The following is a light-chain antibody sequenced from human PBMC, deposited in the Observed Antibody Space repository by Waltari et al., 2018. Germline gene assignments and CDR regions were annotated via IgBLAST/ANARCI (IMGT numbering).Light chain of an antibody. Sequence: DIQMTQSPSFLSASVGDRVIITCRASQNIANYLNWYHQKPGTAHKILIFAASKLQTGVPSRFSGSGSGRDFTLTISGLQVEDFAIFYCQQSSASPYTFGQGTKIEMK. CDR1: QNIANY. V-gene: IGKV1-39*01. CDR3: QQSSASPYT. CDR2: AAS. J-gene: IGKJ2*01.